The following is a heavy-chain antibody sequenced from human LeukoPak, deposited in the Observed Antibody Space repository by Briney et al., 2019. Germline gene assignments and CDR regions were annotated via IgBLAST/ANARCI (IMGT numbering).Heavy chain of an antibody. V-gene: IGHV3-33*01. CDR3: ARDRMGATLDY. CDR2: IWYDGSNK. J-gene: IGHJ4*02. D-gene: IGHD1-26*01. CDR1: GFTFSSYG. Sequence: LGGSLRLSCAASGFTFSSYGMHWVRQAPGKGLEWVAVIWYDGSNKYYADSVKGRFTISRDNSKNTLYLQMNSLRAEDTAVYYCARDRMGATLDYWGQGTLVTVS.